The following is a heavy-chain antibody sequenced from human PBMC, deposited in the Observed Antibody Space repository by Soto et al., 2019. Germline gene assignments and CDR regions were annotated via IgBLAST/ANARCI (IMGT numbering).Heavy chain of an antibody. D-gene: IGHD3-16*01. CDR2: ISYDGSKQ. Sequence: GGSLRLSCAASGFAFNFYGMHWVRQAPGKGLEWVAVISYDGSKQYYADSVKGRFTISRDNSKNTLYLQMNSLRVEDTAVYYCAKAPNFVWGSYYFDYWGQGTLVTVSS. V-gene: IGHV3-30*18. J-gene: IGHJ4*02. CDR3: AKAPNFVWGSYYFDY. CDR1: GFAFNFYG.